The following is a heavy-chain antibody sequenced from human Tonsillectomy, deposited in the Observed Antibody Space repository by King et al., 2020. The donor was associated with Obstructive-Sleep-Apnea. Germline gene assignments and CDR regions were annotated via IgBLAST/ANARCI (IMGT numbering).Heavy chain of an antibody. J-gene: IGHJ5*02. CDR3: ARGNYYGSGSYGDNWFDP. V-gene: IGHV4-59*01. CDR2: IYYSGST. D-gene: IGHD3-10*01. CDR1: GGSISSYY. Sequence: QLQESGPGLVKPSETLSLTCTVSGGSISSYYCSWIRQPPGKGLEWIGYIYYSGSTNYNPSLKSRVTISVDTSKNQFSLKLSSVTAAGTAVYYCARGNYYGSGSYGDNWFDPWGQGTLVTVSS.